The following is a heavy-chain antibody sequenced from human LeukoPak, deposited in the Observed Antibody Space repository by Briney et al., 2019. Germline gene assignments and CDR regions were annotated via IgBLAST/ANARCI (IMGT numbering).Heavy chain of an antibody. CDR3: ARDLAPRYYYGSGSYYMDV. Sequence: SETLSLTCTVSGGSISSGDYYWSWIRQPPGKGLEWIGYIYYSGSTYYNPSLKSRVTISVDTSKNQFSLKLSSVTAADTAVYYCARDLAPRYYYGSGSYYMDVWGQGTTVTVSS. J-gene: IGHJ6*03. D-gene: IGHD3-10*01. V-gene: IGHV4-30-4*01. CDR1: GGSISSGDYY. CDR2: IYYSGST.